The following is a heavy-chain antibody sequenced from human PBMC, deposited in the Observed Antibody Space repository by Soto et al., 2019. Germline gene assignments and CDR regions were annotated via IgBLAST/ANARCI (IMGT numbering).Heavy chain of an antibody. CDR2: IDPSGGST. CDR1: GYSLTNYD. Sequence: ASVKVSCKASGYSLTNYDIHWVRQAPGQGLEWMGKIDPSGGSTSYAQKFQGRVTMTRDTSTSTVYMELSSLRSEDTAVYYCARWNINAFDIWGQGTMVTVSS. J-gene: IGHJ3*02. D-gene: IGHD1-1*01. V-gene: IGHV1-46*01. CDR3: ARWNINAFDI.